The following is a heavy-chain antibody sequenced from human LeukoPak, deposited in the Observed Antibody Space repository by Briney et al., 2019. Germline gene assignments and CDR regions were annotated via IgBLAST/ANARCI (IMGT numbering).Heavy chain of an antibody. V-gene: IGHV3-74*01. CDR2: IASDGSST. CDR3: ARGRPHGNDY. D-gene: IGHD4-23*01. CDR1: GFTFSSYW. J-gene: IGHJ4*02. Sequence: GGSLRLSCAASGFTFSSYWMNRVRQAPGKGLVWVSRIASDGSSTTYADSVKGRFSISRDNAKNTLYLQMNSLRVEDTAVYYCARGRPHGNDYWGQGTLVTVSS.